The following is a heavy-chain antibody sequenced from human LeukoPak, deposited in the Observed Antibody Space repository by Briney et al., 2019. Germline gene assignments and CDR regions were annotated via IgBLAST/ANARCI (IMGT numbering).Heavy chain of an antibody. CDR1: GYTFTSYD. V-gene: IGHV1-8*01. Sequence: ASVKVSCKASGYTFTSYDINWVRQATGQGLEWMGWMNPNSGNTGYAQKFQGRVTMTRNTSISTAYMELSSLRSEGTAVYYCARGKVVVIPDFDYWGQGTLVTVSS. CDR3: ARGKVVVIPDFDY. J-gene: IGHJ4*02. CDR2: MNPNSGNT. D-gene: IGHD3-22*01.